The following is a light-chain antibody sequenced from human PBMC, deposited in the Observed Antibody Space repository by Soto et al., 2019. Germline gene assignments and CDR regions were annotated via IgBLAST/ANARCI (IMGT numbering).Light chain of an antibody. Sequence: EIVLTQSPGTLSLSPGDRATLSCRASQSVSSNLAWYQQKHGQAPRLLIYGASTRATGIPARFSGSGSGTEFTLTISSLQSEDFAVYYGQQYDNWPPITFGQGTRLEIK. J-gene: IGKJ5*01. CDR3: QQYDNWPPIT. CDR1: QSVSSN. CDR2: GAS. V-gene: IGKV3-15*01.